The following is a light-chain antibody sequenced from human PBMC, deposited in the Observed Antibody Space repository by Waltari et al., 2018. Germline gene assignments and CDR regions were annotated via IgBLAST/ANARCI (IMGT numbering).Light chain of an antibody. J-gene: IGKJ4*01. CDR3: QQGDSFPYT. CDR1: QGISSF. CDR2: AAS. Sequence: DIHMPQSPSSLSASIGDRVTITCRASQGISSFLAWYHQKPGNAPRPLIYAASTLQSGVPPRFSGSGSGTDFTLTINNLQPEDFATYFCQQGDSFPYTFGGGTKVDIK. V-gene: IGKV1-12*01.